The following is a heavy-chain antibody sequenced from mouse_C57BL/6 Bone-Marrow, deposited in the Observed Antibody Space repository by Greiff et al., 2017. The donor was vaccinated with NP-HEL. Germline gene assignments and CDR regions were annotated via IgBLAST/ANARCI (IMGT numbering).Heavy chain of an antibody. Sequence: QVQLQQSGAELVRPGASVTLSCKASGYTFTDYEMHWVKQTPVHGLEWIGAIDPETGGTAYNQKFKGKAILTADKSSSTAYMELRSLTSEDSAVYCCDGCYDSYWYFDVWGTGTTVTVSS. CDR1: GYTFTDYE. J-gene: IGHJ1*03. CDR2: IDPETGGT. D-gene: IGHD2-3*01. V-gene: IGHV1-15*01. CDR3: DGCYDSYWYFDV.